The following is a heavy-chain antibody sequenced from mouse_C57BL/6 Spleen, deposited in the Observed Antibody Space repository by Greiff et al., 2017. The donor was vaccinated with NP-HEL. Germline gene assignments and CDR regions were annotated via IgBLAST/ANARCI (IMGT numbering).Heavy chain of an antibody. CDR2: ISYDGSN. Sequence: DVKLQESGPGLVKPSQSLSLTCSVTGYSITSGYYWNWIRQFPGNKLEWMGYISYDGSNNYNPSLKNRISITRDTSKNQFFLKLNSVTTEDTATYYCARGYWDYAMDYWGQGTSVTVSS. CDR1: GYSITSGYY. J-gene: IGHJ4*01. CDR3: ARGYWDYAMDY. V-gene: IGHV3-6*01. D-gene: IGHD4-1*01.